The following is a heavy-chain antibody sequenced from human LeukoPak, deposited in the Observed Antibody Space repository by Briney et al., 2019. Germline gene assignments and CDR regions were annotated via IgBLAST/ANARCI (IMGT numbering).Heavy chain of an antibody. Sequence: SETLSLTCTVSGGSISSNYWNWNRQPPGKGLEWVGYISYSGTTDYNPSLKSRVTISMNTSKNQFSLKVSSVTAADTAVYYCARGGRGVIGIWGQGTMVTVPS. V-gene: IGHV4-59*01. CDR3: ARGGRGVIGI. CDR2: ISYSGTT. D-gene: IGHD4-23*01. CDR1: GGSISSNY. J-gene: IGHJ3*02.